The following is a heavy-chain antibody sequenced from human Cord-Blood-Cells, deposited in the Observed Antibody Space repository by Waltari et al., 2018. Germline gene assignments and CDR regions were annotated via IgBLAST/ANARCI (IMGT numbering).Heavy chain of an antibody. J-gene: IGHJ6*02. CDR1: GGTFSSYA. V-gene: IGHV1-69*06. CDR3: ARGGTIVVVPAAMDYYGMDV. CDR2: IIPIFGTA. Sequence: GAEVKKPGSSVKVSCKASGGTFSSYAISWVRQAPGQGLEWMGGIIPIFGTANYAQKFQGRVTITADKSTSTAYMELSSLRSEDTAVYYCARGGTIVVVPAAMDYYGMDVWGQGTTVTVSS. D-gene: IGHD2-2*01.